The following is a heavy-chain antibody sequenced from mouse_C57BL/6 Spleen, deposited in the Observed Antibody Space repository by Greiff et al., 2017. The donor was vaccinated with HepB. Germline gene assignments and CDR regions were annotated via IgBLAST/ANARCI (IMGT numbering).Heavy chain of an antibody. CDR3: ARGITTVVAFHWYFDV. CDR2: INPSNGGT. J-gene: IGHJ1*03. D-gene: IGHD1-1*01. CDR1: GYTFTSYW. V-gene: IGHV1-53*01. Sequence: QVQLQQPGTELVKPGASVKLSCKASGYTFTSYWMHWVKQRPGQGLEWIGNINPSNGGTNYNEKFKSKATLTVDKSSSTAYMQLSSLTSEDSAVYYCARGITTVVAFHWYFDVWGTGTTVTVSS.